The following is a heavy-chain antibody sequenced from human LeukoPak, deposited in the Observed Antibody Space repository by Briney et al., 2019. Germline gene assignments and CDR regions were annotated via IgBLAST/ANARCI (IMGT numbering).Heavy chain of an antibody. CDR3: ASTITVTTDY. CDR1: GGSISSYY. Sequence: SETLSLTCTVSGGSISSYYWSWIRQPPGKGLEWIGSIYHSGNVYFNPSLKSRVTISVDTSNNQFSLKLSSVTAADTAVYYCASTITVTTDYWGQGTLVTVSS. V-gene: IGHV4-59*08. CDR2: IYHSGNV. D-gene: IGHD4-17*01. J-gene: IGHJ4*02.